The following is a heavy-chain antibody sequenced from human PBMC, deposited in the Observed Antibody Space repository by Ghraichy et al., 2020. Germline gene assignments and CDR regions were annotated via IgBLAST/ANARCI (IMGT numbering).Heavy chain of an antibody. J-gene: IGHJ4*02. CDR3: ARLYGDYFDY. CDR1: GGSISSYY. D-gene: IGHD4-17*01. Sequence: SETLSLTCTVSGGSISSYYWSWIRQPPGKGLEWIGYIYYSGSTNYNPSLKSRVTISVDTSKNQFSLKLSSVTAADTAVYYCARLYGDYFDYWGQGTLVTVSS. CDR2: IYYSGST. V-gene: IGHV4-59*01.